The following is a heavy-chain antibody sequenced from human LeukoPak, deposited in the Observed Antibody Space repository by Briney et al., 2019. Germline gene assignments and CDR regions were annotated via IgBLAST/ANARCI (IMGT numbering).Heavy chain of an antibody. CDR3: ARATNWTDAVIDY. Sequence: GASVKVSCKTSGYTFTGNYMHWVRQAPGQGLEWLGWINTKSGGTKNAREFQGRVTMTRDTSISTAYMELSRLTSDDTAVYYCARATNWTDAVIDYWGQGSLVTVSS. CDR1: GYTFTGNY. J-gene: IGHJ4*02. V-gene: IGHV1-2*02. D-gene: IGHD1-1*01. CDR2: INTKSGGT.